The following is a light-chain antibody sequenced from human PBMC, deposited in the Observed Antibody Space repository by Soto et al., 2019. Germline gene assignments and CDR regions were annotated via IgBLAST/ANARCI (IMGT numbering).Light chain of an antibody. CDR1: TGAVTSDYY. V-gene: IGLV7-43*01. J-gene: IGLJ3*02. CDR3: LLYGDDTWV. Sequence: QAVVTQEPSLTVSPGGTVTLTCASSTGAVTSDYYANWFQQKPGQVPTTLIYSTNNRHSWTPSRFSCSLIGGKAALTLSGVQPDDEADYYCLLYGDDTWVFVGGTKLTVL. CDR2: STN.